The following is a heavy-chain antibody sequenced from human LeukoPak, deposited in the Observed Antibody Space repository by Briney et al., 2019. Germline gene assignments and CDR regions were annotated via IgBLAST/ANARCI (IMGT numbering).Heavy chain of an antibody. CDR1: GGSINSYY. D-gene: IGHD3-10*01. CDR2: IYYSGSA. Sequence: SEILSLTCTVSGGSINSYYWSWMRQPPGKGLEWIAYIYYSGSAHYNSSLKSRVTISVDTSKNQFSPKMKSVTAADTAVYYCAREGVPYGMDVWGQGTTVTVSS. CDR3: AREGVPYGMDV. J-gene: IGHJ6*02. V-gene: IGHV4-59*01.